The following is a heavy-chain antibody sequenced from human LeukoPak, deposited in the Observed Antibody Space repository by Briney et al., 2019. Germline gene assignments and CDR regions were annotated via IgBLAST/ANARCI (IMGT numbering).Heavy chain of an antibody. CDR1: GFTFSDYA. CDR2: ISGSGDNT. D-gene: IGHD4-17*01. Sequence: PGGSLRLSCAVSGFTFSDYAMSWVRQAPGKGLEWVSAISGSGDNTYYADSVKGRFTISRDNAKNSLYLQMNSLRAEDTAVYYCARVYHDYGDYEYDYWGQGTLVTVSS. V-gene: IGHV3-23*01. CDR3: ARVYHDYGDYEYDY. J-gene: IGHJ4*02.